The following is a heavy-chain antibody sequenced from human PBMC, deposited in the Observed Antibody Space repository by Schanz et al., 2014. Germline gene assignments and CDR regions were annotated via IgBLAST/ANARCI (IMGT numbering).Heavy chain of an antibody. CDR3: ARDGGRDGYNLAFDV. J-gene: IGHJ3*01. V-gene: IGHV3-53*01. D-gene: IGHD5-12*01. CDR1: GFTVNTNY. CDR2: MYINSGST. Sequence: EVQLVESGGGLIQPGGSLRLCCAVSGFTVNTNYMSWVRQAPGKGLEWISSMYINSGSTQYADSVKGRFIISRDSSKNTLFLQMNSLRAEDTAVYFCARDGGRDGYNLAFDVWGQGTLVTVSS.